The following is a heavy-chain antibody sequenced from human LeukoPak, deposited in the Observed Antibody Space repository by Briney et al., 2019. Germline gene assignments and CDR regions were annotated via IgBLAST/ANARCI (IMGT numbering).Heavy chain of an antibody. J-gene: IGHJ3*02. D-gene: IGHD5-12*01. CDR2: IFYSGST. CDR3: ARHSRSGYSDYESAFDI. Sequence: SETLSLTCTVSGGSISSSSFYWDWIHQPPGKGLEWIGTIFYSGSTYYNPSLKSRITISVDTSKNQFSLKLSSVTAANTAVYYCARHSRSGYSDYESAFDIWGQGTMVIVSS. CDR1: GGSISSSSFY. V-gene: IGHV4-39*01.